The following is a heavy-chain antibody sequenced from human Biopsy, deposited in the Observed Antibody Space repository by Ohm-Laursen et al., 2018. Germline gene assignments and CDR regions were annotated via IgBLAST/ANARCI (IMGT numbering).Heavy chain of an antibody. Sequence: SLRLSCTASQFTFTNSWMNWVRQAPGKGPEWVARIKSKVDGETTDYAAPVKGRFTISRDYSKKMLYLEMNSLKAEDTAVYYCSSDSGYKWELRAAGFDYWGRGTMVTVSA. CDR3: SSDSGYKWELRAAGFDY. CDR2: IKSKVDGETT. D-gene: IGHD1-26*01. J-gene: IGHJ4*02. CDR1: QFTFTNSW. V-gene: IGHV3-15*01.